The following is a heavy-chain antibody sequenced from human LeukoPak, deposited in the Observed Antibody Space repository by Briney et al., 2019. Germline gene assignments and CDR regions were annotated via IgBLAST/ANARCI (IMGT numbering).Heavy chain of an antibody. Sequence: SETLSLTCTVSGGSISDKYWSWIRQLPGKGLEWIGYIHYSRTTSYNHSLKSRVVISVDTSKNQFSLKLNSVTAADTAMYYCATVPGYSYGYGYFDYWGQGTLVTVSS. J-gene: IGHJ4*02. CDR1: GGSISDKY. CDR2: IHYSRTT. D-gene: IGHD5-18*01. CDR3: ATVPGYSYGYGYFDY. V-gene: IGHV4-59*01.